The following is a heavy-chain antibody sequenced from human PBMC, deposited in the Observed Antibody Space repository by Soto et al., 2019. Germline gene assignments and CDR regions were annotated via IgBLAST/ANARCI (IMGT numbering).Heavy chain of an antibody. Sequence: QVQLVQSGAEVKKPGASVKVSCKASGYTFTSYGISWVRQAPGQGLEWMGWISAYNGNTNYAQKLQGRVTMTTDTTTSTAYMERRSLRADDTAVEDCARDSPGIAAAGTRQPLDYWGQGTLVTVSS. CDR3: ARDSPGIAAAGTRQPLDY. CDR1: GYTFTSYG. CDR2: ISAYNGNT. V-gene: IGHV1-18*01. D-gene: IGHD6-13*01. J-gene: IGHJ4*02.